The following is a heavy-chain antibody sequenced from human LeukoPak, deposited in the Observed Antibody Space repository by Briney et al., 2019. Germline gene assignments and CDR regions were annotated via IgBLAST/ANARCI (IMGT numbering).Heavy chain of an antibody. J-gene: IGHJ4*02. CDR3: ARDPVAARRFHFDY. Sequence: ASVKVSCKASGYTFTNYDVNWVRQATGQGLEWMGWMNPKSNNRGYAQKFQGRVTITTDASISTVYMELSSLRSEDTAVYYCARDPVAARRFHFDYWGQGTLVTVSS. V-gene: IGHV1-8*03. D-gene: IGHD6-6*01. CDR1: GYTFTNYD. CDR2: MNPKSNNR.